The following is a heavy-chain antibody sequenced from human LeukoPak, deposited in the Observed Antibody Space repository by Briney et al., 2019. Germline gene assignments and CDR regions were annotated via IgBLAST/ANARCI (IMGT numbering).Heavy chain of an antibody. Sequence: GESLQISCKGSGYSFTSYWIGWVRQLPGKGLEWMGIIYPGDSDTRYSPSFQGQVTISADKSISTAYLQWSSLKASDTAMYYCARQDYYDSSGYYSRTGVDYWGQGTLVTVSS. V-gene: IGHV5-51*01. CDR2: IYPGDSDT. CDR3: ARQDYYDSSGYYSRTGVDY. J-gene: IGHJ4*02. D-gene: IGHD3-22*01. CDR1: GYSFTSYW.